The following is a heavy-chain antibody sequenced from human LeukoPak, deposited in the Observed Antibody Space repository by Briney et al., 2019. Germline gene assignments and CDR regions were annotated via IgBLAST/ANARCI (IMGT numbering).Heavy chain of an antibody. Sequence: SETLSLTCTVSGGSISSYYWSWIRQPPGKGLEWIGYIYYSGSTNYNPSLESRVTISVDTSKNQFSLKLSSVTAADTAVYYCARGSLKYSSSWFYNWFDPWGQGTLVTVSS. CDR2: IYYSGST. D-gene: IGHD6-13*01. V-gene: IGHV4-59*01. CDR1: GGSISSYY. J-gene: IGHJ5*02. CDR3: ARGSLKYSSSWFYNWFDP.